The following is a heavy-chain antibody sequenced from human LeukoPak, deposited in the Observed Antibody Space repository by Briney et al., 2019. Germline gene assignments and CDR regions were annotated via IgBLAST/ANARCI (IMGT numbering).Heavy chain of an antibody. CDR3: ARRYSSSWYVGFFDP. CDR1: GASIRNYY. V-gene: IGHV4-59*08. CDR2: IYYSGST. J-gene: IGHJ5*02. Sequence: PSETLSLTCTVSGASIRNYYWSWIRQSPGKGLECIGYIYYSGSTNYNPSLESRVAMSVDTSKNQFSLRLSSVTAADTAIYYCARRYSSSWYVGFFDPWGQGTLVTVSS. D-gene: IGHD6-13*01.